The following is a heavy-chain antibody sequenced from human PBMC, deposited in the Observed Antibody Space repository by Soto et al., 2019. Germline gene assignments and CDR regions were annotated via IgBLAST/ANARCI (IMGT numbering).Heavy chain of an antibody. CDR1: GYTFSRYG. D-gene: IGHD2-8*01. CDR3: AKNGQPPYYYYGMDV. CDR2: ISGYNGDT. Sequence: GPGVKKPGASVKVSCKASGYTFSRYGISWVRQAPGQGLEWIGWISGYNGDTIYAQKVQGRVTMTIDTSTYTAYMELRSLTSDDTAIYYCAKNGQPPYYYYGMDVWGQGTTVTVSS. J-gene: IGHJ6*02. V-gene: IGHV1-18*01.